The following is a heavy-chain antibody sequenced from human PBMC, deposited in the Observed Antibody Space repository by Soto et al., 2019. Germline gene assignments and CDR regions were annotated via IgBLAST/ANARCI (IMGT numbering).Heavy chain of an antibody. CDR1: GYTFTGYA. CDR3: ARAVAVAADFDY. CDR2: INAGNGNT. V-gene: IGHV1-3*05. D-gene: IGHD6-19*01. Sequence: QVQLVQSGAEEKKPGASVKVSWKASGYTFTGYAMHWVRQAPGKRLEWMGWINAGNGNTKYSQKFQGRVTITRDTSASTAYMELSSLRSEDTAVYYCARAVAVAADFDYWGQGTLVTVSS. J-gene: IGHJ4*02.